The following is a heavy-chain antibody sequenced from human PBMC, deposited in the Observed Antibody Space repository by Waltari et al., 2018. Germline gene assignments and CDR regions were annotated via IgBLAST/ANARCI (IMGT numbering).Heavy chain of an antibody. CDR1: RFTLSNYA. Sequence: EVQLLESGGGLVKPGWSLRLPCAVSRFTLSNYAINWVRQAPGEGLEWVSSISGDATYYADSVKGRFTISRDKSKNTVSLQMNSLRAEDTALYYCARGAERHDYWGQGTLVTVSS. J-gene: IGHJ4*02. V-gene: IGHV3-23*01. D-gene: IGHD6-25*01. CDR2: ISGDAT. CDR3: ARGAERHDY.